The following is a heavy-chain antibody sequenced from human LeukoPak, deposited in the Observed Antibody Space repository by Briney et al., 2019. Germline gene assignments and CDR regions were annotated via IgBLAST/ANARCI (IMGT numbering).Heavy chain of an antibody. CDR2: IRYDGSNK. V-gene: IGHV3-30*02. Sequence: GGSLRLSCAASGFTFSSYGMHWVRQAPGKGLEWVAFIRYDGSNKYYADSVKGRFTISRDNSKNTLYLQMNSLRAEDTAVYYCAKDRGYSGYDRRFDCWGQGTLVTVSS. CDR3: AKDRGYSGYDRRFDC. D-gene: IGHD5-12*01. J-gene: IGHJ4*02. CDR1: GFTFSSYG.